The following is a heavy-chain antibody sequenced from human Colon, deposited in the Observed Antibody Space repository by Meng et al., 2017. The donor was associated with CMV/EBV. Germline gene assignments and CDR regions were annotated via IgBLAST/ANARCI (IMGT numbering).Heavy chain of an antibody. J-gene: IGHJ5*02. CDR3: AKERPHILGLDP. D-gene: IGHD2-21*01. CDR1: GYTLTASY. V-gene: IGHV1-46*01. CDR2: MHYSSGNT. Sequence: ASVKVSCKSSGYTLTASYFHWVRQAPGQGLEWLGIMHYSSGNTAHTQKLQGRVSMTRDTSTSTVYFELTGLRSDDTAVYYCAKERPHILGLDPWGQGTLVTVSS.